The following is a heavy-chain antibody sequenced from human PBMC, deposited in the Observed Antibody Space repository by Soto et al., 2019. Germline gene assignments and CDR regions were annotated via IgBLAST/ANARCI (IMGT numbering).Heavy chain of an antibody. Sequence: QVQLQQWGAGLLKPSETLSLTCAVYGGSFSSYYWSWIRQAPGKGLEWIGEINHTGSTNYNPSVKGRVAMSVDTSKNQFSLKLSSVTAADTAVYYCPKWRYGSEPRWGYFYYGMDVWGQGTTVTVSS. D-gene: IGHD3-10*01. V-gene: IGHV4-34*01. J-gene: IGHJ6*02. CDR2: INHTGST. CDR3: PKWRYGSEPRWGYFYYGMDV. CDR1: GGSFSSYY.